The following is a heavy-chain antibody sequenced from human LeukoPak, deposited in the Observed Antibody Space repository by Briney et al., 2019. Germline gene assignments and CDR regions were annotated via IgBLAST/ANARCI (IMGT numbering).Heavy chain of an antibody. J-gene: IGHJ2*01. CDR1: GESLNSYY. Sequence: SETLSLTCAVYGESLNSYYWSWIRQPPGKGLEWIGYVYYSGSTNYDSSLKSRVTISVDTSKNQFSLTLSSVTAADTAVYYCAREEWCSGGSCYSGYYFDLWGRGTLVTVSS. CDR3: AREEWCSGGSCYSGYYFDL. CDR2: VYYSGST. V-gene: IGHV4-59*01. D-gene: IGHD2-15*01.